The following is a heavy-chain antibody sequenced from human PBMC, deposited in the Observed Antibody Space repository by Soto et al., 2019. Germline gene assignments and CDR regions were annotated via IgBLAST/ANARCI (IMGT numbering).Heavy chain of an antibody. V-gene: IGHV1-69*13. CDR2: IIPIFGTA. J-gene: IGHJ4*02. CDR3: ARFGIAVAANYFDY. CDR1: GGTFSSYA. Sequence: ASVKVSCKASGGTFSSYAISWVRQAPGQGLEWMGGIIPIFGTANYAQKFQGRVTITADESTSTAYMELSSLRSEDTAVYYCARFGIAVAANYFDYWGQGTLVTVSS. D-gene: IGHD6-19*01.